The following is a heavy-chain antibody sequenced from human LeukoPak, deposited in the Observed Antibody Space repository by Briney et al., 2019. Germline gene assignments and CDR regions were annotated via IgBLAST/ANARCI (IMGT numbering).Heavy chain of an antibody. J-gene: IGHJ4*02. V-gene: IGHV4-30-2*01. CDR2: IYHSGST. Sequence: SETLSLTCAVSGGSISGGGYSWSWIRQPPGKGLEWSGYIYHSGSTYYNPSLKSRVTISVDRSKNQFSLKLSSVTAADTAVYYCAREHDSSGRDYWGQGTLVTVSS. CDR1: GGSISGGGYS. D-gene: IGHD3-22*01. CDR3: AREHDSSGRDY.